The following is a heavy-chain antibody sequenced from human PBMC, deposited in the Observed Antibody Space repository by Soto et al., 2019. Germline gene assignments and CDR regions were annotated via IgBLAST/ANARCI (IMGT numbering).Heavy chain of an antibody. V-gene: IGHV3-23*01. CDR2: VSGSDGST. J-gene: IGHJ4*02. Sequence: EVQLLESGGGLVQPGGSLRLSCAASGFRFSSYAMSWVRQAPGRGLEWVSGVSGSDGSTYYADSEKGRFTISRDNSKNTLYLQMDALRAEDTAVYYCAKDILSSGWALEYVFYYWGQGTLVTVPS. CDR1: GFRFSSYA. D-gene: IGHD6-19*01. CDR3: AKDILSSGWALEYVFYY.